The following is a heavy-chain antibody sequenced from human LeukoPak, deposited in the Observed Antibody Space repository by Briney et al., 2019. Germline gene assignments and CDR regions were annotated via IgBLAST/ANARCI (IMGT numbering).Heavy chain of an antibody. J-gene: IGHJ3*02. CDR2: ISAYNGNT. Sequence: ASVKVSCKASGYTFSSSGISWVRQAPGQGLEWVGWISAYNGNTDYAQKFQGRVTMTTDRPTSTGYMVLRSLRSDDTAVYYCARDRSHGDAFDIWGQGTMVIVSS. CDR1: GYTFSSSG. CDR3: ARDRSHGDAFDI. V-gene: IGHV1-18*01.